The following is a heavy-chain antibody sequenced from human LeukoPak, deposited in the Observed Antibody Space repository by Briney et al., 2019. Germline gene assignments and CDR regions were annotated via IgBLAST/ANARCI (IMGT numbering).Heavy chain of an antibody. D-gene: IGHD2-15*01. J-gene: IGHJ3*02. CDR1: GGSISSSNYY. CDR3: ATEGYCSGGSCYSEAFDI. Sequence: PSETLSLTCTVSGGSISSSNYYWSWVRQPPGKGLEWIGYIYYSGTTYYNPSLKSRLTISEDTSKNQFSLKLSSVTAADTAVYYCATEGYCSGGSCYSEAFDIWGQGTMVTVSS. CDR2: IYYSGTT. V-gene: IGHV4-30-4*08.